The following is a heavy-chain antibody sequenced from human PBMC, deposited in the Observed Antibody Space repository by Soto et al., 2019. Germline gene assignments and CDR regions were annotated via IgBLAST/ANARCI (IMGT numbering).Heavy chain of an antibody. CDR3: AREAIGLEWFDT. D-gene: IGHD3-22*01. V-gene: IGHV3-48*02. CDR1: GFTFSSYS. CDR2: ISSSSSTI. J-gene: IGHJ5*02. Sequence: EVQLVESGGGLVQPGGSLRLSCAASGFTFSSYSMNWVRQAPGKGLEWVSYISSSSSTIYYADSVKGRFTISRDNAKNSLYLQMISLRDEDTAVDYCAREAIGLEWFDTWGQGTLVAVSS.